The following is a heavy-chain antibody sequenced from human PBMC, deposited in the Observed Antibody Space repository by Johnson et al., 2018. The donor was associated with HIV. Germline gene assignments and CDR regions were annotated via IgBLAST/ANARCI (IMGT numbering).Heavy chain of an antibody. D-gene: IGHD1-26*01. J-gene: IGHJ3*02. CDR2: ISYDGSNK. CDR3: AQGGGSYYRGDAFDI. CDR1: GFTFSSYA. V-gene: IGHV3-30*18. Sequence: VQLVESGGGVVQPGRSLRLSCAASGFTFSSYAMSWVRQAPGKGLEWVAVISYDGSNKYYADSVKGRFTISRDNSKNTLYLQMNSLRAEDTAVYYCAQGGGSYYRGDAFDIWGQGTMVTVSS.